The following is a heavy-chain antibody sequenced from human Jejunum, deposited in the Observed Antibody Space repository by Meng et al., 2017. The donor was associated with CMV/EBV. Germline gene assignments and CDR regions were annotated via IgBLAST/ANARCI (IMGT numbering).Heavy chain of an antibody. CDR3: ANSVRSMDQLLIPPAFDT. J-gene: IGHJ3*02. CDR2: LYSGGGSL. D-gene: IGHD2-8*01. V-gene: IGHV3-23*03. Sequence: STYAMSWVRQVPGKGLECVAVLYSGGGSLYYEDSVKGRFTISTADSRNTLYLQMNSLRAEDTAVYYCANSVRSMDQLLIPPAFDTWGQGTMVTVSS. CDR1: STYA.